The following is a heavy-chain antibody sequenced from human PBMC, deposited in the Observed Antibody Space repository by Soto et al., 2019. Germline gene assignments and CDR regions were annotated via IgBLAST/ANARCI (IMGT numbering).Heavy chain of an antibody. D-gene: IGHD2-15*01. CDR1: GGSISSYY. CDR2: IYYSGST. V-gene: IGHV4-59*01. J-gene: IGHJ5*02. Sequence: PSETLSLTSTVSGGSISSYYLSWIRQPPGKGLEWIGYIYYSGSTNYNPSLKSRVTISVDTSKNQFSLKLSSVTAADTAVYYCARHGLSWCFDPWGQGTLVTVSS. CDR3: ARHGLSWCFDP.